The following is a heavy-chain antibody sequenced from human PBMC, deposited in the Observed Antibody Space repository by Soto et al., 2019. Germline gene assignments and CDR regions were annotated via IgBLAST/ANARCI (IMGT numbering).Heavy chain of an antibody. D-gene: IGHD4-17*01. J-gene: IGHJ4*02. CDR3: TSLYYGH. CDR1: EFTFANAW. CDR2: IKSKADGGTT. V-gene: IGHV3-15*01. Sequence: EVQLVESGGDLVKPGGSLRLSCAASEFTFANAWISWVRQAPGKGLEWVGRIKSKADGGTTDYAAPVKGRFTISRDESQNTLYLQMNSLKTEDTAVYYCTSLYYGHWGQGTLVTVS.